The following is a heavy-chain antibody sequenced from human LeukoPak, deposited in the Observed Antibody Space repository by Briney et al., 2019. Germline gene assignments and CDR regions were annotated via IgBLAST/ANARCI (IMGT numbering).Heavy chain of an antibody. Sequence: SETLSLTCAVYGGSFSGYYWSWIRQPPGKGLEWIGEIDHSGSTNYNPSLKSRVTISVDTSKNQFSLKLSSVTAADTAVYYCASQVRLERRYYYYSMDVWGKGTTVTASS. CDR2: IDHSGST. CDR1: GGSFSGYY. D-gene: IGHD1-1*01. V-gene: IGHV4-34*01. CDR3: ASQVRLERRYYYYSMDV. J-gene: IGHJ6*03.